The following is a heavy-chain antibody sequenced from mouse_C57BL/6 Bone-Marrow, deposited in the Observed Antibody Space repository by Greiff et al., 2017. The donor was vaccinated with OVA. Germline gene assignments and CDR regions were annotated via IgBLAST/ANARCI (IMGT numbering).Heavy chain of an antibody. D-gene: IGHD1-1*01. Sequence: EVQLQESGPGLVKPSQSLSLTCSVTGYSITSGYYWNWIRQFPGNKLEWMGYISYDGSNNYNPSPKNPISITRDTSKNQFFLKLNSVTTEDTATYYCARETTVAHWYFDVWGTGTTVTVSS. J-gene: IGHJ1*03. CDR1: GYSITSGYY. CDR3: ARETTVAHWYFDV. V-gene: IGHV3-6*01. CDR2: ISYDGSN.